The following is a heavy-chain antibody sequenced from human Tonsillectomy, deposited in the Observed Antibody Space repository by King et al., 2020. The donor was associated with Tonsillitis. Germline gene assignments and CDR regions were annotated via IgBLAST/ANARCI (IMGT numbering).Heavy chain of an antibody. J-gene: IGHJ6*03. D-gene: IGHD3-10*01. Sequence: VQLVESGGGLVQPGRSLRLSCTGSGFTFGDYAMTWVRQAPGKGLEWVGFIRSQAYGGTTEYTASVKGRFTVSRDDSKSIAYLQMNSLKTEDTAVYYCSRPFFGSVSYYSADYMDVWGQGTTVTVSS. V-gene: IGHV3-49*04. CDR1: GFTFGDYA. CDR2: IRSQAYGGTT. CDR3: SRPFFGSVSYYSADYMDV.